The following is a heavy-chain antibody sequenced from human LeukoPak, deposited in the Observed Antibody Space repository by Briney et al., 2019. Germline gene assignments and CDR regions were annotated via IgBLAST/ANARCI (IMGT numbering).Heavy chain of an antibody. D-gene: IGHD2-2*01. CDR1: GFTFSSYS. V-gene: IGHV3-21*04. CDR3: AKSDGGVVQYYFDY. Sequence: PGGSLRLSCAASGFTFSSYSMNWVRQAPGKGLEWVSSITSDNYIYYANSVKGRFTISRDNAKNSLCLQMNSLRAEDTAVYYCAKSDGGVVQYYFDYWGQGTLVTVSS. J-gene: IGHJ4*02. CDR2: ITSDNYI.